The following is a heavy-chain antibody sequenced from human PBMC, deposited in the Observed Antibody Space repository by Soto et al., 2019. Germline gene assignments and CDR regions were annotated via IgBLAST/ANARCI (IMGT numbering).Heavy chain of an antibody. CDR3: AKVSSSWYAGFFDL. CDR2: LSDSGDSI. V-gene: IGHV3-23*01. CDR1: GFTFSIYD. Sequence: PGGSLRLSCAASGFTFSIYDMNWVRQAPGKGLEWVSGLSDSGDSIYYADSVKGRFTIYRDNSMNTLYLQMNTLRVEDTAVYYCAKVSSSWYAGFFDLWGQGTLVTVSS. J-gene: IGHJ4*02. D-gene: IGHD6-13*01.